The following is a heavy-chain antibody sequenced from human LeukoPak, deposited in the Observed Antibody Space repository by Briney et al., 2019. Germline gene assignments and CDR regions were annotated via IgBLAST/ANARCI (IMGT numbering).Heavy chain of an antibody. CDR3: AKRGVVIRVILVGFHKEAYYFDS. J-gene: IGHJ4*02. V-gene: IGHV3-23*01. CDR2: ISGSGGGT. Sequence: GGSLRLSCAVSGITLSNYGMRWVRQAPGKGLEWVAGISGSGGGTNYADSVKGRFTISRDNPKNTLFLQMNNLRAEDTAVYFCAKRGVVIRVILVGFHKEAYYFDSWGQGALVTVSS. CDR1: GITLSNYG. D-gene: IGHD3-22*01.